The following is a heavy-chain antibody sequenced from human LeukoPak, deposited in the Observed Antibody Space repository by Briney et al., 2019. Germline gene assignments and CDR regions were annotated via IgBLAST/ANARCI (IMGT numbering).Heavy chain of an antibody. CDR1: GYTFTGYY. CDR2: NNPNSGGT. V-gene: IGHV1-2*02. Sequence: VASVKVSCKASGYTFTGYYMHWVRQAPGQGLEWMGWNNPNSGGTNYAQKFQGRVTMTRDTSISTAYMELSGLRSDDTAVYYCARPTMVRGYKAFDYWGQGTLVTVSS. CDR3: ARPTMVRGYKAFDY. J-gene: IGHJ4*02. D-gene: IGHD3-10*01.